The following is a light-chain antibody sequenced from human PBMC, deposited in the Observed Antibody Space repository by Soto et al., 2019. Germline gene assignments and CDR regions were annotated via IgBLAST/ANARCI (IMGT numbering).Light chain of an antibody. Sequence: EIVLTQSPGTLSLSPRERATLSCRASQSISGSYLAWYQQKPGQAPRLLIFAASSRATGIPDRFSGSGSGTDFTLTISRLEPEDFALYYCQQYGTSPITFGQGTKVDIK. CDR3: QQYGTSPIT. CDR2: AAS. CDR1: QSISGSY. J-gene: IGKJ1*01. V-gene: IGKV3-20*01.